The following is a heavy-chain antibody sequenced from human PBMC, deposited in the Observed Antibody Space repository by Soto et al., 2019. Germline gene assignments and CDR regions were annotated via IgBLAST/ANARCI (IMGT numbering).Heavy chain of an antibody. D-gene: IGHD6-13*01. Sequence: QVQLVQSGAEVKKPGASVKVSCKASGYTFTGYYMHWVRQAPGQGLEWMGWINPNSGGTNYAQKFQGWVTMTRDTSXXTAYVELSRLRSDDTAVYYCARGTSPTAAGEHIDYWGQGTLVTVSS. CDR3: ARGTSPTAAGEHIDY. CDR1: GYTFTGYY. CDR2: INPNSGGT. J-gene: IGHJ4*02. V-gene: IGHV1-2*04.